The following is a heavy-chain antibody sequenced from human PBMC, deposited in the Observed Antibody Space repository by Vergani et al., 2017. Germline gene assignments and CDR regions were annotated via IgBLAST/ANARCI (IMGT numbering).Heavy chain of an antibody. CDR2: IWYDGSNK. CDR1: GFTFSSYG. Sequence: QVQLVESGGGVVQPGRSLRLSCAASGFTFSSYGMHWVRQAPGKGLEWVAVIWYDGSNKYYADSVKGRFTISRDNSKNTLYLQINSLRAEDTAVYYCARSTPLGWFDPWGQGTLVTVSS. D-gene: IGHD2-15*01. V-gene: IGHV3-33*01. J-gene: IGHJ5*02. CDR3: ARSTPLGWFDP.